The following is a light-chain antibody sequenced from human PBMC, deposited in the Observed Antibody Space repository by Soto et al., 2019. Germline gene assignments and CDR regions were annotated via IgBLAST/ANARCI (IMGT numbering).Light chain of an antibody. Sequence: EIVLTQSPGTLSLSPGERATLSCRASQSVSSSFLAWYQQKPGQAPRLLIYGASTRATGIPDRFSGSGSGTDFTLTISSLESEDFAVYYCQQYVTSPWTFGQGTKVAIE. CDR2: GAS. CDR3: QQYVTSPWT. CDR1: QSVSSSF. J-gene: IGKJ1*01. V-gene: IGKV3-20*01.